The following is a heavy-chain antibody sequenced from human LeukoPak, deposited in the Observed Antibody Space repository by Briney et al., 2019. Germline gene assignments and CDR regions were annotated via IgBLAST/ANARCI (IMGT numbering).Heavy chain of an antibody. Sequence: ASVKVSCKASGYTFTGYYMHWVRQAPGQGLEWMGWINPNSGGTNYAQKFQGRVTMTRDTSISTAYMELSRLRSDDTAVYYCARAKYRVGKGTPHAFDIWGQGTMVTASS. CDR1: GYTFTGYY. CDR2: INPNSGGT. D-gene: IGHD1-14*01. CDR3: ARAKYRVGKGTPHAFDI. J-gene: IGHJ3*02. V-gene: IGHV1-2*02.